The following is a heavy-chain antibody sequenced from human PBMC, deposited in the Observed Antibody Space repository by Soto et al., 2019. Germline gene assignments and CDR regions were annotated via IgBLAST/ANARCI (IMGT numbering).Heavy chain of an antibody. D-gene: IGHD6-19*01. CDR3: ARDRRIAVAGTGRSNYYYGMDV. J-gene: IGHJ6*02. Sequence: SETLSLTCAVSGGSISSSNWWSWVRQPPGKGLEWIGEIYHSGSTNYNPSLKSRVTISVDKSKNQFSLKLSSVTAADTAVYYCARDRRIAVAGTGRSNYYYGMDVWGQGTTVTVSS. CDR1: GGSISSSNW. CDR2: IYHSGST. V-gene: IGHV4-4*02.